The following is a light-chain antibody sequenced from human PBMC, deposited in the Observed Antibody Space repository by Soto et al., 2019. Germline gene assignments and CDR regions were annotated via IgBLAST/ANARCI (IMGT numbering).Light chain of an antibody. CDR3: SSYTSSSTEV. CDR1: SSDVGGYNY. V-gene: IGLV2-14*03. CDR2: DVS. J-gene: IGLJ1*01. Sequence: LTQPASVSGSPGQSITISCTGTSSDVGGYNYVSWYQHHPGKAPKLMIYDVSNRPSGVSNRFSGSKSGDTASLTISGLQAEDEADYYCSSYTSSSTEVFGTGTKATVL.